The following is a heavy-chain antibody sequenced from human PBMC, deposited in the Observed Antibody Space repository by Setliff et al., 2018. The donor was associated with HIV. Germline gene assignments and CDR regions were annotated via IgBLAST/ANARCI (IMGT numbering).Heavy chain of an antibody. CDR2: ISSSGGII. CDR1: GFIFSSYE. CDR3: ARGEPSILVEPAAFFDY. Sequence: AGGSLRLSCAASGFIFSSYEMNWVRQAPGKGLEWVSYISSSGGIIYYADSVKGRFTISRDIAKNSLYLHMNSLRAEDTAVYYCARGEPSILVEPAAFFDYWGQGTLVTVSS. D-gene: IGHD2-2*01. J-gene: IGHJ4*02. V-gene: IGHV3-48*03.